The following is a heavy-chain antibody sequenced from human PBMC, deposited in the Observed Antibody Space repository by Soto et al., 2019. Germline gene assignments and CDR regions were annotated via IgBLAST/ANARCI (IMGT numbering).Heavy chain of an antibody. CDR2: IYHTGTT. V-gene: IGHV4-30-4*02. D-gene: IGHD3-10*01. CDR3: ARPFAPMQNWLAP. CDR1: GGSISSIDYF. J-gene: IGHJ5*02. Sequence: SETLSLTCSVSGGSISSIDYFGSWIRQPPGKGLGWIGFIYHTGTTYYNPSLRSRVTISIDTSKSQFSMKFNSVTAADTAVYYCARPFAPMQNWLAPCRQGTVATVCS.